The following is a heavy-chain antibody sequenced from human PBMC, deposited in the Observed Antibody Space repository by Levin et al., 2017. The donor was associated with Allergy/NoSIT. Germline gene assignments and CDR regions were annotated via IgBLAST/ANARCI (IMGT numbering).Heavy chain of an antibody. D-gene: IGHD2-15*01. CDR3: ARDQRYCSGGSCLREPRY. J-gene: IGHJ4*02. V-gene: IGHV1-46*03. CDR1: GYTFTSYY. Sequence: ASVKVSCKASGYTFTSYYMHWVRQAPGQGLEWMGIINPSGGSTSYAQKFQGRVTMTRDTSTSTVYMELSSLRSEDTAVYYCARDQRYCSGGSCLREPRYWGQGTLVTVSS. CDR2: INPSGGST.